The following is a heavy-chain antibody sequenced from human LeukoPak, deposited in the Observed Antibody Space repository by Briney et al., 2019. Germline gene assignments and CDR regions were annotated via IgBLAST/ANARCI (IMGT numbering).Heavy chain of an antibody. V-gene: IGHV3-30*18. CDR2: ISYDGSNK. CDR1: GFTFSSYG. J-gene: IGHJ4*02. Sequence: GRSLRLSCAASGFTFSSYGMHWVRQAPGKGLEWVAVISYDGSNKYYADSVKGRFTISRDNSKNTLYLQMNSLRAEDTAVYYCAKGGLVYGDYGLQYFGYWGQGTLVTVSS. CDR3: AKGGLVYGDYGLQYFGY. D-gene: IGHD4-17*01.